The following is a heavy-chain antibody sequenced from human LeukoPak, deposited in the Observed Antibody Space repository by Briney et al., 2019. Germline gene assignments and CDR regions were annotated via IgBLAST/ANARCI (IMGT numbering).Heavy chain of an antibody. CDR2: IFHSGSS. Sequence: SQTLSLTCAVSGDSISSGDYSWSWIRQPSGKGLEWIGYIFHSGSSYYNPSLKSRVTISVDKSKNQFSLRLTSVTAADTAVYYCARALWFVNAPGSWFDPWGQGTLVTVSS. CDR3: ARALWFVNAPGSWFDP. V-gene: IGHV4-30-2*01. CDR1: GDSISSGDYS. D-gene: IGHD3-10*01. J-gene: IGHJ5*02.